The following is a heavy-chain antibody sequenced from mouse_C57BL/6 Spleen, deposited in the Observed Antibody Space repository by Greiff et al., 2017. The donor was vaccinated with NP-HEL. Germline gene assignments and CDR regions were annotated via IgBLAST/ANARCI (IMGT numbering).Heavy chain of an antibody. D-gene: IGHD1-1*01. V-gene: IGHV3-1*01. CDR3: ARAYYGSRNFDY. CDR1: GYSITSGYD. CDR2: ISYSGST. J-gene: IGHJ2*01. Sequence: EVQLVESGPGMVKPSQSLSLTCTVTGYSITSGYDWHWIRHFPGNNLEWMGYISYSGSTNYNPSLKSRISITHDTSKNHFFLKLNSVTTEDTATYYCARAYYGSRNFDYWGQGTTLTVSS.